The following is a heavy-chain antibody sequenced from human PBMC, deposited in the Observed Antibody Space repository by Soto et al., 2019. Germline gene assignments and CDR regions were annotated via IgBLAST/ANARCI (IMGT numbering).Heavy chain of an antibody. CDR1: GFTFSRFA. J-gene: IGHJ6*03. V-gene: IGHV3-30*18. Sequence: QVQLVESGGGVVQPGTSLRLSCIASGFTFSRFAIHWVRQAPGKGLEWVAVISYDGTNKYYGAFVKGRFSLSRDDSENTAYLQMNSLRPDATALYYCAKDSSLGFYMDVWGRGTTVTVSS. CDR2: ISYDGTNK. CDR3: AKDSSLGFYMDV. D-gene: IGHD1-26*01.